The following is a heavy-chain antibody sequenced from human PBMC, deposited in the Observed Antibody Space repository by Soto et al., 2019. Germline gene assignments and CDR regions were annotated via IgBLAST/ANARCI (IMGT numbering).Heavy chain of an antibody. Sequence: ASVKVSCKASGYTFTSYYMHWVRQAPGQGLEWMGIINPSGGSTSYAQKFQGRVTMTRDTSTSTVYMELSSLRSEDTAVYYCASGIAAAAASYYYYGMDVWGQGTTVTGS. J-gene: IGHJ6*02. V-gene: IGHV1-46*01. D-gene: IGHD6-13*01. CDR1: GYTFTSYY. CDR2: INPSGGST. CDR3: ASGIAAAAASYYYYGMDV.